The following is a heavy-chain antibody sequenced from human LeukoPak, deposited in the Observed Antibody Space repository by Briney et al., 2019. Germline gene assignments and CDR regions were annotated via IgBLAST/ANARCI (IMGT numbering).Heavy chain of an antibody. D-gene: IGHD3-10*01. Sequence: GASVKVSCKASGYTFTSYGVCWVRQAPGQGLEWLGWISAYNGNTNYAQKLQGRVTMTTDTSTSTAYMELRSLRSDDTAVYYCARAIGDEEYFDYWGQGTLVTVSS. CDR2: ISAYNGNT. J-gene: IGHJ4*02. CDR1: GYTFTSYG. V-gene: IGHV1-18*01. CDR3: ARAIGDEEYFDY.